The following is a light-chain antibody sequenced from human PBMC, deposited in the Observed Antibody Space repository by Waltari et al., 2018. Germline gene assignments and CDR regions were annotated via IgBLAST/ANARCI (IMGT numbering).Light chain of an antibody. J-gene: IGLJ2*01. CDR1: RRDVGGYNY. Sequence: QSALTQPASVSGSPGQSITIPCPGTRRDVGGYNYVSWYQQHPGKAPKLMIYDVNSRPSGVSNRFSGSKSGNTASLTISGLQAEDEADYYCSSYTSSSTRVVFGGGTKLTVL. CDR3: SSYTSSSTRVV. CDR2: DVN. V-gene: IGLV2-14*03.